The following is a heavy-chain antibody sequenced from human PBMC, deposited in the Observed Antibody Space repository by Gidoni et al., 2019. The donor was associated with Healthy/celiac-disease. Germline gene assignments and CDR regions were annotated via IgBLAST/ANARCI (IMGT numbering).Heavy chain of an antibody. CDR2: ISWNSGSR. J-gene: IGHJ4*02. CDR3: AKDGAVAGTEHYFDY. D-gene: IGHD6-19*01. Sequence: EVQLVESGGGLVQPGRSLRLSCAASGFTFDDYAMHWVRQAPGKGLEWVSGISWNSGSRGYADSVKGRFTISRDNAKNSLYLQMNSLRAEDTDLYYCAKDGAVAGTEHYFDYWGQGTLVTVSS. V-gene: IGHV3-9*01. CDR1: GFTFDDYA.